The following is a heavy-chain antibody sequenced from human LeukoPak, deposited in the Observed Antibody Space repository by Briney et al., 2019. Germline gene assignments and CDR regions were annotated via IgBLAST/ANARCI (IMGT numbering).Heavy chain of an antibody. Sequence: GGSLRLSCAASGFTFSSYWMSWVRQAPGKGLEWVANIKQDGSEKYYVDSVKGRFTISRDNAKNSLYLQMNSLRAEDTAVYYCARPPSSLWTRPFDYWGQGTLVTVSS. CDR3: ARPPSSLWTRPFDY. CDR1: GFTFSSYW. J-gene: IGHJ4*02. D-gene: IGHD6-6*01. V-gene: IGHV3-7*01. CDR2: IKQDGSEK.